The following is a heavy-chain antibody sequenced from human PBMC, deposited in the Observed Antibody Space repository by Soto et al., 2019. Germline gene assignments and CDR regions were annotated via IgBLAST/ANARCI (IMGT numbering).Heavy chain of an antibody. V-gene: IGHV1-69*13. CDR2: IIPIFGTA. CDR1: GGTFSSYA. D-gene: IGHD6-19*01. J-gene: IGHJ5*02. CDR3: ARVGIIAVAGTTNWFDP. Sequence: SVKVSCKASGGTFSSYAISWVRQAPGHGLEWMGGIIPIFGTANYAQKFQGRVTITADESTSTAYMELSSLRSEDTAVYYCARVGIIAVAGTTNWFDPWGQGTLVTVSS.